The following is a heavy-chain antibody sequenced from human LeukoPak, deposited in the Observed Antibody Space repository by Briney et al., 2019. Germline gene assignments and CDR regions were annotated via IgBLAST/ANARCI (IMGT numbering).Heavy chain of an antibody. CDR2: ISAYNGNT. J-gene: IGHJ4*02. D-gene: IGHD3-10*01. Sequence: ASVKVSCKASGGTFSSYAISWVRQAPGQGLEWMGWISAYNGNTNHAQKLQGRVTMTTDTSTSTAYMELRSLRSEDTAVYYCARYGSGSYYDYWGQGTLVTVSS. CDR1: GGTFSSYA. V-gene: IGHV1-18*01. CDR3: ARYGSGSYYDY.